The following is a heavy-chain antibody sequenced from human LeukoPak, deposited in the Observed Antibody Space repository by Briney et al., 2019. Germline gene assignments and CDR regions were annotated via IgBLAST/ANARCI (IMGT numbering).Heavy chain of an antibody. V-gene: IGHV3-53*04. CDR3: ARDSSGYYYYGMDV. Sequence: GGSLRLSCAASGFTVSSNYMSWVRQAPGKGLEWVSVIYSGGSTYYADSAKGRLTISRHNTKNTLYLQMNSLRAEDTAVYYCARDSSGYYYYGMDVWGQGTTVTVSS. CDR2: IYSGGST. CDR1: GFTVSSNY. J-gene: IGHJ6*02. D-gene: IGHD6-19*01.